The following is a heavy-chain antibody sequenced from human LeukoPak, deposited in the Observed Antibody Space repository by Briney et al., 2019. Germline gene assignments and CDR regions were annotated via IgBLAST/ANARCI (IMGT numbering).Heavy chain of an antibody. CDR2: ISDSGGNT. Sequence: PGGSLRLSCAASGFTFTSYGMNWVRQAPGKGLEWVSAISDSGGNTNYADSVKGRFTISRDNSKNTLYLQMNSLGAEDTAVYYCAKDVYSWERAFNIWGQGTMVTVSS. V-gene: IGHV3-23*01. D-gene: IGHD1-1*01. J-gene: IGHJ3*02. CDR3: AKDVYSWERAFNI. CDR1: GFTFTSYG.